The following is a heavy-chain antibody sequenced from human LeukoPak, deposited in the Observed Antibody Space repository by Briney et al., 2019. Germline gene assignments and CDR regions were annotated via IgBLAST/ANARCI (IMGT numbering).Heavy chain of an antibody. CDR1: GFTFDDYG. CDR2: INWNGGST. D-gene: IGHD6-6*01. V-gene: IGHV3-20*04. Sequence: GGSLRLSCAASGFTFDDYGMSWVRQAPGKGLEWVSGINWNGGSTGYADSVKGRFTISRDNAKNSLYLQMNSLRAEDTALYYCARGDQLVGMYYFDYWGQGTLVTVSS. J-gene: IGHJ4*02. CDR3: ARGDQLVGMYYFDY.